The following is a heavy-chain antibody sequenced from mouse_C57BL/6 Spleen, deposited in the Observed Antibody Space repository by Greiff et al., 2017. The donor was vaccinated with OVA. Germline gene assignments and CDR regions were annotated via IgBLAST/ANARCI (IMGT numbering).Heavy chain of an antibody. V-gene: IGHV1-55*01. CDR2: IYPGSGST. CDR3: ARDYDSFDY. CDR1: GYTFTSYW. J-gene: IGHJ2*01. Sequence: QVQLQQPGAELVKPGASVTMSCKASGYTFTSYWITWVKQRPGQGLEWIGDIYPGSGSTNYNEKFKSKATLTVDTSSSTAYMQLSSLTAEDSAVYYCARDYDSFDYWGQGTTLTVSS. D-gene: IGHD2-4*01.